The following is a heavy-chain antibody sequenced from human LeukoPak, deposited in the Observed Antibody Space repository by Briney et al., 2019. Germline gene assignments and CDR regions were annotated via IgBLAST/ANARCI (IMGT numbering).Heavy chain of an antibody. Sequence: PGGSLRLSCSASGFIFSNYAMHWVRQAPGKGLEYVAAISTNGGSTYYVDSVKGRFTISRDNAKNSLYLQMNSLRDEDTAVYYCARAVYYYDRSGYPNTLDSWGQGTLVTVSS. CDR3: ARAVYYYDRSGYPNTLDS. V-gene: IGHV3-64*04. J-gene: IGHJ4*02. CDR2: ISTNGGST. CDR1: GFIFSNYA. D-gene: IGHD3-22*01.